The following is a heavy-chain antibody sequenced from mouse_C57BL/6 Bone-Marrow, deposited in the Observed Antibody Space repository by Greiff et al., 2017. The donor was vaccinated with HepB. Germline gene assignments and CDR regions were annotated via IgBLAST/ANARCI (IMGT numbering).Heavy chain of an antibody. Sequence: EVQLQQSGPGLVKPSQSLSLTCSVTGYSITSGYYWNWIRQFPGNKLEWMVYISYDGRNNYNPSLKNGSSITRDTSKNQFFLKLNSVTAEDTATYCCAMTTVAATDYCGQGTSATVSS. CDR1: GYSITSGYY. CDR2: ISYDGRN. J-gene: IGHJ4*01. CDR3: AMTTVAATDY. D-gene: IGHD1-1*01. V-gene: IGHV3-6*01.